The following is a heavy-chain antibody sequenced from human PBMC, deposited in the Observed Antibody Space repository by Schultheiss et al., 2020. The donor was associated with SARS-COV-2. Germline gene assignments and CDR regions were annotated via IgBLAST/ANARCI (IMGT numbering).Heavy chain of an antibody. CDR1: GFTFDDYA. Sequence: GGSLRLSCAASGFTFDDYAMHWVRQAPGKGLEWVSGISWNSGSIGYADSVKGRFTISRDNAKNSLYLQMNSLRAEDTAVYSCARDETLDYWGQGTLVTVSS. V-gene: IGHV3-9*01. J-gene: IGHJ4*02. CDR3: ARDETLDY. CDR2: ISWNSGSI.